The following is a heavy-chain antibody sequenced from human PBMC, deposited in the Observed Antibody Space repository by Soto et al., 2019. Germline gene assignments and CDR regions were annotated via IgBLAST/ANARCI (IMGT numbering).Heavy chain of an antibody. CDR3: AGLAGVSSGWFHFDY. Sequence: QVQLQESGPGLVKPSETLSLTCSVSGGSITSYYWSWIRQPPGKGLEWIGYVYHSGSTNYNPSLKSRVTLSVDTSKNQFSLKLTSVTAADTAVYYCAGLAGVSSGWFHFDYWGQGTLVTVSS. CDR1: GGSITSYY. CDR2: VYHSGST. D-gene: IGHD6-19*01. V-gene: IGHV4-59*08. J-gene: IGHJ4*02.